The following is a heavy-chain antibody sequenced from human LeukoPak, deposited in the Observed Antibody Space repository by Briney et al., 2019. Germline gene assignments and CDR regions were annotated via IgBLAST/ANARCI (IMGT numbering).Heavy chain of an antibody. Sequence: SETLSLTCTVSGGSISSYYWSWIRQPPGKGLEWIGYIYYSGSTNYNPSLKSRVTISVDTSKNQFSLKLSSVTAADTAVYYCARSTTNYYDSSGSTPFDYWGQGTLVTVSS. CDR1: GGSISSYY. CDR2: IYYSGST. V-gene: IGHV4-59*01. CDR3: ARSTTNYYDSSGSTPFDY. J-gene: IGHJ4*02. D-gene: IGHD3-22*01.